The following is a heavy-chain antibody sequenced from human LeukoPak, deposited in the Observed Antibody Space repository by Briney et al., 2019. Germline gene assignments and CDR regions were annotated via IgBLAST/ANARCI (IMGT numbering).Heavy chain of an antibody. CDR2: ISTYNGNT. J-gene: IGHJ4*02. V-gene: IGHV1-18*01. CDR1: GYTFTSYG. D-gene: IGHD6-13*01. CDR3: ARDGRGIAAALFDY. Sequence: GASVKVSCKASGYTFTSYGISWVRQAPGQGLEWMGWISTYNGNTNYAQKLQGRVTMTTDTSTSTAYMELRSLRSDDTAVYYCARDGRGIAAALFDYWGQGTLVTVSS.